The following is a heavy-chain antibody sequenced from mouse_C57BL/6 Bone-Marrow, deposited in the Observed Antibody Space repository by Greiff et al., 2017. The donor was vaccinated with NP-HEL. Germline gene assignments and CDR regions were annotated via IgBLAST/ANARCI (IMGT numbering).Heavy chain of an antibody. Sequence: QVQLQQSGPELVKPGASVKLSCKASGYTFTSYDINWVKQRPGQGLEWIGWIYPRDGSTKYNEKFKGKATFTVDTSSSTAYMELHSLSSEDSAVYFCARGLFYYGSSYYYAMDYWGQGTSVTVSS. D-gene: IGHD1-1*01. V-gene: IGHV1-85*01. CDR2: IYPRDGST. CDR3: ARGLFYYGSSYYYAMDY. CDR1: GYTFTSYD. J-gene: IGHJ4*01.